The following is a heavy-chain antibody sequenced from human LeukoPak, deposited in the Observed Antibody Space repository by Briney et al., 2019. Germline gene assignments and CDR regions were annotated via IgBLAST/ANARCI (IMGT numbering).Heavy chain of an antibody. CDR2: ISYDGSNK. D-gene: IGHD2-2*02. Sequence: SGGSLRLSCAASGFTFSSYAMHWVRQAPGKGLVWVAVISYDGSNKYYADSVKGRFTISRDNSKNTLYLQMNSLRAEDTAVYYCARDGVVPAAISDAFDIWGQGTMVTVSS. CDR3: ARDGVVPAAISDAFDI. J-gene: IGHJ3*02. V-gene: IGHV3-30-3*01. CDR1: GFTFSSYA.